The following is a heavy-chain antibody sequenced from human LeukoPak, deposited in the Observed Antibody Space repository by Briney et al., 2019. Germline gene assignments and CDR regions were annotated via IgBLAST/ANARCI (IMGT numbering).Heavy chain of an antibody. J-gene: IGHJ4*02. CDR2: ISGSGGST. V-gene: IGHV3-23*01. D-gene: IGHD3-10*01. CDR1: GFTFSSYS. Sequence: GGSLRLSCAASGFTFSSYSMNWVRQAPGKGLEWVSAISGSGGSTYYADSVKGRFTISRDNSKNTLYLQMNSLRAEDTAVYYCAKRSGGAYFDYWGQGTLVTVSS. CDR3: AKRSGGAYFDY.